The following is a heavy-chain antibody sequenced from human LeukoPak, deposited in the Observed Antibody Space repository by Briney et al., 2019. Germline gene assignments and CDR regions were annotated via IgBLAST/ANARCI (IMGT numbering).Heavy chain of an antibody. CDR3: AKDLSSSSWYVCAFDI. D-gene: IGHD6-13*01. Sequence: SLRLSCAASGFTFDDYAMHWVRQAPGKGLEWVSGISWNSGSIGYADSVKGRFTISRDNAKNSLYLQMNSLRAEDTALYYCAKDLSSSSWYVCAFDIWGQGTMVTVSS. CDR1: GFTFDDYA. J-gene: IGHJ3*02. CDR2: ISWNSGSI. V-gene: IGHV3-9*01.